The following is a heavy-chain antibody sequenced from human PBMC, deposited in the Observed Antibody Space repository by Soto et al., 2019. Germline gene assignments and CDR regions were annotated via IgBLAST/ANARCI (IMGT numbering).Heavy chain of an antibody. CDR1: GFTFSSYA. CDR2: ISGSGGST. V-gene: IGHV3-23*01. D-gene: IGHD3-9*01. J-gene: IGHJ5*02. CDR3: AKKSQSDVLTGSNL. Sequence: EVQLLESGGGLVQPGGSLRLSCAASGFTFSSYAMSWVRQAPGEGLEWVPVISGSGGSTYYADSVKGRFIISRDNSNNTLYFQMNSLRAEDTAVYYCAKKSQSDVLTGSNLWGQGTLVTVGS.